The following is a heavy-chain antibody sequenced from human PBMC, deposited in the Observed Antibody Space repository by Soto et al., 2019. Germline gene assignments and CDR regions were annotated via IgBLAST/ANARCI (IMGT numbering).Heavy chain of an antibody. CDR3: ARDLGIAARNYYYYGMDV. CDR2: ISYDGSNK. D-gene: IGHD6-6*01. V-gene: IGHV3-30-3*01. J-gene: IGHJ6*02. CDR1: GFTFSSYA. Sequence: SLRLSCAASGFTFSSYAMHWVRQAPGKGLEWVAVISYDGSNKYYADSVKGRFTISRDNSKNTLYLQMNSLRAEDTAVYYCARDLGIAARNYYYYGMDVWGQGTTVTVSS.